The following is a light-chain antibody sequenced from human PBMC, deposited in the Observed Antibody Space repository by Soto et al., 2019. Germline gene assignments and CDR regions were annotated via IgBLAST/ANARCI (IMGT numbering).Light chain of an antibody. V-gene: IGKV3-15*01. CDR3: QQYNNWPQT. CDR1: QSVSSN. Sequence: EIVMTQSPATLSVYPGERATLSCRASQSVSSNLAWYQQKPGQAPRLLIYGASTRATGIPARFSGSGSGTEFTLTISSLQSEDFAVYYRQQYNNWPQTFGQGTKVDIK. CDR2: GAS. J-gene: IGKJ2*01.